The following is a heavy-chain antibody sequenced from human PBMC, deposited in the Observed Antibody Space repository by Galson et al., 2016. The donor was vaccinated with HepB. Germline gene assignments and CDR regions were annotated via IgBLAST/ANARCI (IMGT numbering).Heavy chain of an antibody. CDR2: IRGKTYGGTT. CDR3: TRVRSRLAVAPHQY. D-gene: IGHD6-19*01. Sequence: SLRLSCAASGLNFGDYAMSWFRQAPGRGLEWVGFIRGKTYGGTTEYAASVKGRFTISRDDSKIIAYLQMNSLKNEDTAMYYCTRVRSRLAVAPHQYWGQGTLVTVSS. J-gene: IGHJ4*02. V-gene: IGHV3-49*03. CDR1: GLNFGDYA.